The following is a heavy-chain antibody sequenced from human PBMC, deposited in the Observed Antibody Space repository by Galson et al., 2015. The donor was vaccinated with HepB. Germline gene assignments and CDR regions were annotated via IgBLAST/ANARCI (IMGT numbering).Heavy chain of an antibody. Sequence: ETLSLTCTVSGGSISSYYWNWIRQPPGKGLEWIGYIYYSGSTSYSPSLKSRVTISLDTSKNQFSLKLSSVTTADTAVYFCARGALYGSYFDYWGQGTLVTVSS. D-gene: IGHD3-16*01. J-gene: IGHJ4*02. CDR1: GGSISSYY. CDR2: IYYSGST. CDR3: ARGALYGSYFDY. V-gene: IGHV4-59*01.